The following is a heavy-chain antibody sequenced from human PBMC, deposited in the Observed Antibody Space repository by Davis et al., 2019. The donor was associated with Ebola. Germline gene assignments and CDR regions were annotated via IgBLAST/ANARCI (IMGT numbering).Heavy chain of an antibody. CDR1: GYTFTGYY. Sequence: ASVKVSCKASGYTFTGYYMHWVRQAPGQGLEWMGWINPNSGGTNYAQKFQGRVTMTRDTSISTAYMELSRLRSDDTAVYYCARDKVPPLYVWGSYRAPGMDVWGQGTTVTVSS. J-gene: IGHJ6*02. CDR2: INPNSGGT. CDR3: ARDKVPPLYVWGSYRAPGMDV. V-gene: IGHV1-2*02. D-gene: IGHD3-16*02.